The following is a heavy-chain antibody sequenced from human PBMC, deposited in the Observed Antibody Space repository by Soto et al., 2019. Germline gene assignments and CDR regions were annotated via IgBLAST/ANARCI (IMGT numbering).Heavy chain of an antibody. V-gene: IGHV4-39*01. CDR3: ARGDY. CDR1: GGSIYRSGYY. CDR2: IDYNGVT. J-gene: IGHJ4*02. Sequence: SETLSLTCTVSGGSIYRSGYYWGWIRQPPGRGLEWIGNIDYNGVTYSNPSLKSRVTISRDTSKNQFSLKLTSVTAADTALYYCARGDYWGQGTLVTVSS.